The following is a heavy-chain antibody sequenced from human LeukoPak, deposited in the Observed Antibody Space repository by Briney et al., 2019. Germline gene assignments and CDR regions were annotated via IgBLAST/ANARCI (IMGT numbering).Heavy chain of an antibody. J-gene: IGHJ3*02. CDR1: GGSISSYY. V-gene: IGHV4-59*01. CDR3: ARGKNMIENAFDI. D-gene: IGHD3-22*01. Sequence: SETLSLTCTVSGGSISSYYWSWIRQPPGKGLEWIGYIYYSGSTNYNPSPKSRVTISVDTSKNQFSLKLSSVTAADTAVYYCARGKNMIENAFDIWGQGTMVTVSS. CDR2: IYYSGST.